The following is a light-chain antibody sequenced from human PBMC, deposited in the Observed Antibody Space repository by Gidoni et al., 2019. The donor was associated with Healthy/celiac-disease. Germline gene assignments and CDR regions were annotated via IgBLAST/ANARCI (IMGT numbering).Light chain of an antibody. CDR2: DAS. CDR3: QQRSNWPPP. Sequence: ELGLTQSPATLSLSPGERATLPCRASQSVSSPLAWYKQTPRQAPSLLIYDASNRATHIPARFSGSGSGTDFTLPISTLAPEDFAVYYSQQRSNWPPPFGQXTKVEIK. CDR1: QSVSSP. J-gene: IGKJ1*01. V-gene: IGKV3-11*01.